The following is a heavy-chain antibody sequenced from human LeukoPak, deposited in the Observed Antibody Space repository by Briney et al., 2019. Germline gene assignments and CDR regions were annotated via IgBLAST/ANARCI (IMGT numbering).Heavy chain of an antibody. CDR2: ISAYNGNT. J-gene: IGHJ3*02. Sequence: ASVKVSCKASGYTFINFYMHWVRQAPGQGLEWMGWISAYNGNTDYAQKLQGRATMTTDTSTNTAFMEMRSLRSDDTAVYYCARGVGSAFDIWGQGTMVTVSS. CDR3: ARGVGSAFDI. D-gene: IGHD2-15*01. CDR1: GYTFINFY. V-gene: IGHV1-18*04.